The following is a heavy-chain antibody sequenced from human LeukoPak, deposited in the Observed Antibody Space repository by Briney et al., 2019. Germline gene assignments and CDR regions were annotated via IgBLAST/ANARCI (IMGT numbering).Heavy chain of an antibody. CDR1: GFTFSSYS. J-gene: IGHJ4*02. CDR2: ISSSSSTI. CDR3: ARDRVITFGGVPIDY. V-gene: IGHV3-48*04. Sequence: GGSLRLSCAASGFTFSSYSMNWVRQAPGKGLEWVSYISSSSSTIYYADSVKGRFTISRDNAKNSLYLQMNSLRAEDTAVYYCARDRVITFGGVPIDYWGQGTLVTVSS. D-gene: IGHD3-16*01.